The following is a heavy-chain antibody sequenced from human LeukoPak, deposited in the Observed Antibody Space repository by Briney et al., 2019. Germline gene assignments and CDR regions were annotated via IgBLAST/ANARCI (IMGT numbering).Heavy chain of an antibody. CDR1: GGSISSGSYY. Sequence: PSQTLSLTCTASGGSISSGSYYWSWIRPPAGKGLEWIGRFYTSGSTNYNPSLKSRVTISVDTSKNQSSLKLSSVTAADTAVYYCARGDTYYYDSSGYCYGGQFDPWGQGTLVTVSS. J-gene: IGHJ5*02. V-gene: IGHV4-61*02. CDR2: FYTSGST. D-gene: IGHD3-22*01. CDR3: ARGDTYYYDSSGYCYGGQFDP.